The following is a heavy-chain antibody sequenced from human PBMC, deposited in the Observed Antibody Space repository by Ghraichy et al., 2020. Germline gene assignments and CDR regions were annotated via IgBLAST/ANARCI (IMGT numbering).Heavy chain of an antibody. CDR1: GGSISSGNYY. CDR2: SHYSGTT. V-gene: IGHV4-31*03. Sequence: SETLSLTCTVSGGSISSGNYYWSWIRQHPGKGLEWIGYSHYSGTTYYNPSLKSRVIISVDTSKNQVSLGLSSVTAADTAVYYCARAGPGIAAADDFDYWGQGTLVTVSS. D-gene: IGHD6-13*01. J-gene: IGHJ4*02. CDR3: ARAGPGIAAADDFDY.